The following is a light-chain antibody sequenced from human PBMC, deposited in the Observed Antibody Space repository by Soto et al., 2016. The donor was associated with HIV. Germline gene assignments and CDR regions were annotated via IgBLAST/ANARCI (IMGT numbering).Light chain of an antibody. V-gene: IGKV1-5*03. J-gene: IGKJ1*01. CDR1: QSINSW. Sequence: DIQMTQSPSTLSASVGDRVTITCRASQSINSWLAWYQQKAGKAPKLLIYKASSLQSGVPSRFSGSGSGTDFTLTISSLQPEDFATYYCLQHYNYPRTFGQGTKVEIK. CDR2: KAS. CDR3: LQHYNYPRT.